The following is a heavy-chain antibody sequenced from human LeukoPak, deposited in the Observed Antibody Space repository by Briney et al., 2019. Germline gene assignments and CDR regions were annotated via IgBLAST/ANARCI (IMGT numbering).Heavy chain of an antibody. CDR1: GFTVSSNY. J-gene: IGHJ6*02. CDR3: ARDRYYYGVDV. V-gene: IGHV3-53*01. CDR2: IYSGGGT. Sequence: GGSLRLSCAASGFTVSSNYMSWVPQAPGKGLEWVSVIYSGGGTYYADSVKGRFTISKDNSKNTLYLQMNSLRAEDTAVYYCARDRYYYGVDVWGQGTTVTVSS.